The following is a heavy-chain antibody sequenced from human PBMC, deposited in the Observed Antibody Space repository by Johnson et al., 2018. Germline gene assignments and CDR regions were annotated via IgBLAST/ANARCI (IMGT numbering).Heavy chain of an antibody. CDR3: ITYATSVLRSLAV. CDR1: GFTFSTAG. V-gene: IGHV3-15*01. D-gene: IGHD3-3*01. J-gene: IGHJ6*02. CDR2: IKSRTDGETT. Sequence: EVQLVESGGGLVKXGGSXRLXCAASGFTFSTAGMSWVRQAPGKGLEWVGRIKSRTDGETTDSAAPVKGRFTISRDDSKNTLYLQMDSLKTEDTAVYYCITYATSVLRSLAVWGQGTTVTVSS.